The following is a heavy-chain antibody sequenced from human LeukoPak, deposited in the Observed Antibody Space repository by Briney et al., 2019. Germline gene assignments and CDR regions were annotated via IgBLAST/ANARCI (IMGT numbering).Heavy chain of an antibody. D-gene: IGHD3-10*01. J-gene: IGHJ4*02. CDR3: ARDPGIRQAGAVDY. Sequence: ASVKVSCKASGYTFTGYYMHWVRQAPGQGLEWMGWINPNSGGTNYAQKFQGRVTMTRDTFISTAYRELSRLRYAGTCVCDCARDPGIRQAGAVDYWGQGTLVTVSS. CDR2: INPNSGGT. CDR1: GYTFTGYY. V-gene: IGHV1-2*02.